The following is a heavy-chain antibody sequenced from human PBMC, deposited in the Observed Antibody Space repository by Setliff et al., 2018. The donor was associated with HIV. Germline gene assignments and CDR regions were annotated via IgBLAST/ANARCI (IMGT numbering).Heavy chain of an antibody. CDR1: GFTFDDYT. CDR2: ISWDGGST. D-gene: IGHD6-13*01. Sequence: GGSLRLSCAASGFTFDDYTMHWVRQAPGKGLEWVSIISWDGGSTSYADSVKGRFTISRDNAKNSLYLQMNSLRVEDTAVYYCARVGYSSSWYWAGAFDIWGQGTMVTVSS. J-gene: IGHJ3*02. V-gene: IGHV3-43*01. CDR3: ARVGYSSSWYWAGAFDI.